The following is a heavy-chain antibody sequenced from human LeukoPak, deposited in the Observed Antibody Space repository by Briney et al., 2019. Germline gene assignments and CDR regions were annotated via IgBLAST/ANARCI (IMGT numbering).Heavy chain of an antibody. V-gene: IGHV3-30*04. D-gene: IGHD4-17*01. J-gene: IGHJ4*02. CDR3: ARDYGYYFDY. Sequence: GGSLRLSCAVSGCTFSSYAMHWVRQAPGKGLEWVAVISYDGSNKYYADSVKGRFTISRDNSKNTLYLQMNSLRAEDTAVYYCARDYGYYFDYWGQGTLVTVSS. CDR1: GCTFSSYA. CDR2: ISYDGSNK.